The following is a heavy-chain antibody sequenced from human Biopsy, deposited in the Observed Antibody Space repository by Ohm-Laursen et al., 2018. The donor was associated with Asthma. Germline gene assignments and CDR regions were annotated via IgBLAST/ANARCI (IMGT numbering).Heavy chain of an antibody. Sequence: EASVKVSCKASGYTFINYAIHWVRQAPGQRLEWMGWINAGNGNTKYSQKFQGRVTISRDTSASTAYMDLSSLRSEDTAVYYCARTYYDFLTGQVNDAFEMWGQGTMVTVSS. CDR3: ARTYYDFLTGQVNDAFEM. J-gene: IGHJ3*02. CDR1: GYTFINYA. CDR2: INAGNGNT. V-gene: IGHV1-3*01. D-gene: IGHD3-9*01.